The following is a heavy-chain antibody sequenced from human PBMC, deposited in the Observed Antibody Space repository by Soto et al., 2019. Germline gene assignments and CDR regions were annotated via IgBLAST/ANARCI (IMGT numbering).Heavy chain of an antibody. CDR1: GYTFTGYA. CDR2: INAGNGNT. CDR3: ARAVAVPADFDY. J-gene: IGHJ4*02. D-gene: IGHD6-19*01. V-gene: IGHV1-3*01. Sequence: ASVKVSCKASGYTFTGYAMHWVRQAPGQRLEWMGWINAGNGNTKYSQKFQGRVTITRDTSASAAYMELSSLSSEDTAVYYCARAVAVPADFDYWGQGTLFTVAS.